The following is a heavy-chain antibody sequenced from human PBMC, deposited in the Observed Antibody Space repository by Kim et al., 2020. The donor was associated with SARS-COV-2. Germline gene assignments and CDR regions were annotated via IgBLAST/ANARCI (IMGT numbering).Heavy chain of an antibody. Sequence: YAASGKGRFTISRDNSKNTLSLQMNSMRAEDTAVYYCAKASAVIGLFDYWGQGALVTVSS. V-gene: IGHV3-23*01. D-gene: IGHD2-21*01. CDR3: AKASAVIGLFDY. J-gene: IGHJ4*02.